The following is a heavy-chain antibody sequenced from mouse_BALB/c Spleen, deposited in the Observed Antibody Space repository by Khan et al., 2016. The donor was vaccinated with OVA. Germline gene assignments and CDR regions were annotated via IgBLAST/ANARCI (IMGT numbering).Heavy chain of an antibody. CDR1: SYTFTSYT. CDR2: INPSNGYT. V-gene: IGHV1-4*01. J-gene: IGHJ3*01. CDR3: VRDGAYHRNDGWFAY. D-gene: IGHD2-14*01. Sequence: VQLKQSGAELARPGASVKMSCKASSYTFTSYTIHWIKKRPGQGLEWIGYINPSNGYTNYNQKFKDKATLTTDKSSTTAYLQLSSLTSDDSAVYNCVRDGAYHRNDGWFAYWGQGTLVTVSA.